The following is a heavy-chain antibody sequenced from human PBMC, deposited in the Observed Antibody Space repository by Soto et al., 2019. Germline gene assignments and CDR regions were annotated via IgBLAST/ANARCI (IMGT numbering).Heavy chain of an antibody. D-gene: IGHD1-26*01. CDR3: ARHRPPSGSPFDY. Sequence: GGSLRLSCAASGFTFSSYEMNWVRQAPGKGLEWVSYISSSGSTIYYADSVKGRFTISRDNAKNSLYLQMNSLRAEDTAVYYCARHRPPSGSPFDYWGQGTLVTVSS. J-gene: IGHJ4*02. CDR2: ISSSGSTI. CDR1: GFTFSSYE. V-gene: IGHV3-48*03.